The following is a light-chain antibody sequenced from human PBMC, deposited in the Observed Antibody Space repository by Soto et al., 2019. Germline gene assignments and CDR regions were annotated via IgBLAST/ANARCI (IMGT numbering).Light chain of an antibody. J-gene: IGKJ1*01. Sequence: ENVLTQSPGTLSLSPGERATLYCRASQSVSSNYLAWYQQKPGQASRLLIYGAASRATGIPDRFSGSGSGTDFTLTISRLEPEDFAVYFCQQYGDSTWTFGQGTKVDIK. CDR1: QSVSSNY. V-gene: IGKV3-20*01. CDR2: GAA. CDR3: QQYGDSTWT.